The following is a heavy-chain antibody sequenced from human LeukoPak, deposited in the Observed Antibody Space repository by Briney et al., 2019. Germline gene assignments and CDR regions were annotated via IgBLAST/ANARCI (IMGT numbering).Heavy chain of an antibody. CDR2: ISSSSSYI. Sequence: TGGSLRLSCAASGFTFSSYSMNWVRQAPGKGLEWVSSISSSSSYIYYADSVKCRFTISRDNAKNSLYLQMNSLRAEDTAVYYCARDPRTIFGVVIISSWFDPWGQGTLVTVSS. CDR3: ARDPRTIFGVVIISSWFDP. J-gene: IGHJ5*02. CDR1: GFTFSSYS. V-gene: IGHV3-21*01. D-gene: IGHD3-3*01.